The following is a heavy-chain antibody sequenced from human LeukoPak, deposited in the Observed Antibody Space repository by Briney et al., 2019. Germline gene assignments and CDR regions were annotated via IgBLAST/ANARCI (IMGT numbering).Heavy chain of an antibody. J-gene: IGHJ4*02. Sequence: PGGSLRLSCAASGFTFSSYGMHWVRQAPGKGLEWVAVISYDGSNKYYADSVKGRFTISRDNSKNTLYLQMNSLRAEDTAVHYCAKDQPAYSSSWAELDYWGQGTLVTVSS. CDR2: ISYDGSNK. V-gene: IGHV3-30*18. CDR3: AKDQPAYSSSWAELDY. CDR1: GFTFSSYG. D-gene: IGHD6-13*01.